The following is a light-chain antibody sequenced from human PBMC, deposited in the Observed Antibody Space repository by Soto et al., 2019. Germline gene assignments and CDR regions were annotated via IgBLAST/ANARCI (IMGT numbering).Light chain of an antibody. CDR2: AES. J-gene: IGKJ5*01. CDR1: QSIDNW. Sequence: DIQMTQSPSSVSASVGDRVTITCRASQSIDNWLAWYQHKPGKSPHRLIYAESILQSGVPSRFSGSGSGTDFDHNISSMQPEDFATYYCQQCRSFPIAFGQGKRLEI. V-gene: IGKV1-12*01. CDR3: QQCRSFPIA.